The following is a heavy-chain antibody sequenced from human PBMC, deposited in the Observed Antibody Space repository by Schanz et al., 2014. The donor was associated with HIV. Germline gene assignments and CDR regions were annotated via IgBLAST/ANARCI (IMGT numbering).Heavy chain of an antibody. CDR1: GGSFTGYY. Sequence: QVQLQQWGAGLLKPSETLSLTCAVYGGSFTGYYWSWIRQSPGKGLEWLGQINHRESTNYNPSLQSPVTIPPDRSKNQFSLRLSPGTAADTAVYYCARDNDPYYYDNSGYYDRLFDYWGQGTLVTVSS. CDR2: INHREST. D-gene: IGHD3-22*01. J-gene: IGHJ4*02. CDR3: ARDNDPYYYDNSGYYDRLFDY. V-gene: IGHV4-34*01.